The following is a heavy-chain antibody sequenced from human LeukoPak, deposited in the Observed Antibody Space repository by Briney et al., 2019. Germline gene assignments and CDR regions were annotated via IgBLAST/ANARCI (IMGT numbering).Heavy chain of an antibody. Sequence: GGTLRLSCAASGFTFSSYGMSWVRQAPGKGLEWVSAISGSGGSTYYADSVKGRFTISRDNSENTLYLQMNTLRAEDTAVYYCAKQAGSSGYAFDIWGQGTMVTVSS. CDR2: ISGSGGST. V-gene: IGHV3-23*01. CDR3: AKQAGSSGYAFDI. J-gene: IGHJ3*02. D-gene: IGHD6-19*01. CDR1: GFTFSSYG.